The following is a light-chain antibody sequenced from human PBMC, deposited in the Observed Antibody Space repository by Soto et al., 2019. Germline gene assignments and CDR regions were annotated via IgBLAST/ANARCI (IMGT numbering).Light chain of an antibody. CDR3: QQLNSYPVT. V-gene: IGKV1-9*01. CDR1: QGISSF. CDR2: AAS. Sequence: SHFTPAPSSLSASVGDRVTITCRASQGISSFLAWYQQKPGKAPELLIYAASTLQSGVPSRFSGSGSGTDFTLTISSLQPEDFATYYCQQLNSYPVTFGQGTRLEIK. J-gene: IGKJ5*01.